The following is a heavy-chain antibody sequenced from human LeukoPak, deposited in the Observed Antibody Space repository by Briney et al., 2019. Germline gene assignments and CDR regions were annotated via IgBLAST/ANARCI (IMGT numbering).Heavy chain of an antibody. CDR2: IYYSGST. J-gene: IGHJ3*02. Sequence: SQTLSLTCTVSGGSISSGGYYWSWIRQHPGKGLEWIGYIYYSGSTYYNPSLKSRVTISVDTSRNQFSLKLSSVTAADTAVYYCARDLRAYYDSSGYSDAFDIWGQGTMVTVSS. CDR1: GGSISSGGYY. D-gene: IGHD3-22*01. CDR3: ARDLRAYYDSSGYSDAFDI. V-gene: IGHV4-31*03.